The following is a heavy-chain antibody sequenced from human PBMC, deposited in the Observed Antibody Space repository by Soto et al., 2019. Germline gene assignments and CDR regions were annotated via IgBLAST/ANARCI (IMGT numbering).Heavy chain of an antibody. CDR3: ARDGLVPAAVSGRMDV. D-gene: IGHD2-2*01. Sequence: QVQLVQSGPEVKKPGSSLKVSCKASGGTFSSYAISWVRQAPGQGLEWMGGIIPIFGTANYAQKFQGRVTITADESTSTAYMELSSLRSEDTAVYYCARDGLVPAAVSGRMDVWGQGTTVTVSS. CDR1: GGTFSSYA. J-gene: IGHJ6*02. CDR2: IIPIFGTA. V-gene: IGHV1-69*12.